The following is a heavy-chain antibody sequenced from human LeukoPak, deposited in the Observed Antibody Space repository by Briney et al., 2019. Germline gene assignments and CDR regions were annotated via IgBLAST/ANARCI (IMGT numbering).Heavy chain of an antibody. V-gene: IGHV3-23*01. CDR3: AKDRSGSYFPNKFDY. CDR2: ISGSGGST. D-gene: IGHD1-26*01. J-gene: IGHJ4*02. Sequence: PGGSLRLSCAAYGFTFSSYAMHWVRQAPGKGMEWVSAISGSGGSTYYADSVKGRFTISRDNSKNTLYLQMNSLRAEDTAVYYCAKDRSGSYFPNKFDYWGQGTLVTVSS. CDR1: GFTFSSYA.